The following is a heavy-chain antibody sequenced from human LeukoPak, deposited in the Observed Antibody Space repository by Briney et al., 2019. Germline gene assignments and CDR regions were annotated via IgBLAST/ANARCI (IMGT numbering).Heavy chain of an antibody. D-gene: IGHD6-13*01. CDR1: GFTFDDYG. V-gene: IGHV4-34*01. CDR2: INHSGST. Sequence: PGGSLRLSCAASGFTFDDYGMSWIRQPPGKGLEWIGEINHSGSTNYNPSLKSRVTISVDTSKNQFSLKLSSVTAADTAVYYRARGGWDSSSWYYYYYMDVWGKGTTVTVSS. CDR3: ARGGWDSSSWYYYYYMDV. J-gene: IGHJ6*03.